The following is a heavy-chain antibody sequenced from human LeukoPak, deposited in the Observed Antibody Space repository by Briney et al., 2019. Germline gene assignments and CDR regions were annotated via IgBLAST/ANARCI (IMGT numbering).Heavy chain of an antibody. CDR2: IYYTGSS. V-gene: IGHV4-38-2*01. CDR1: GYSISSGFY. J-gene: IGHJ4*02. D-gene: IGHD2-2*01. Sequence: PSETLSLTCAVSGYSISSGFYWGWIRQPPGKGLEWIGIIYYTGSSYSSPSLKSRVTISVDTSKNQFSLKLSSVTAADTAVYYCARNYCSSTSCHRGDFDSWGQGTPVTVSS. CDR3: ARNYCSSTSCHRGDFDS.